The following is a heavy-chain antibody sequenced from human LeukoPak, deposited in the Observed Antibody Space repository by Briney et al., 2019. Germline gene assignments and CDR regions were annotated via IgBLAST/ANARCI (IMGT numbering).Heavy chain of an antibody. Sequence: PSETLSLTCAVYGGSFSGYYWSWIAQPPGKGRKGIGEINHSGSTNYNPSLKSRVTISVDTSKNQFSLKLSSVTAADTAVYYCARAPRDGYKTIDYWGQGTLVTVSS. CDR1: GGSFSGYY. D-gene: IGHD5-24*01. V-gene: IGHV4-34*01. CDR3: ARAPRDGYKTIDY. CDR2: INHSGST. J-gene: IGHJ4*02.